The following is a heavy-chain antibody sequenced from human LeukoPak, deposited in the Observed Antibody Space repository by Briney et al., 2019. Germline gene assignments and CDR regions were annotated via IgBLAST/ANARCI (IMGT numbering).Heavy chain of an antibody. CDR2: IDEDGKTI. D-gene: IGHD3-3*01. Sequence: GGSLRLSCAASGFTFNSYGMHWVRQAPGKGLVWVSRIDEDGKTIDYADSVKGRFTISRDNAKDTLYLQMRSLRDEDTAVYYCVSDLCGGDDQWGRGTLVTVSS. V-gene: IGHV3-74*01. J-gene: IGHJ5*02. CDR3: VSDLCGGDDQ. CDR1: GFTFNSYG.